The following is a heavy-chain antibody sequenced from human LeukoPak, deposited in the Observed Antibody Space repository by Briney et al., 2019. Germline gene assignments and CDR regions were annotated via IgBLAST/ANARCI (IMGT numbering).Heavy chain of an antibody. D-gene: IGHD3-10*01. V-gene: IGHV4-4*02. CDR3: ARRRGDGSGSSFDY. Sequence: SSETLSLTCAVSGGSISSSNWWSWVRQPPGKGLEWIGEIYHSGSTNYNPSLKSRVTISVGKSKNQFSLKLSSVTAADTAVYYCARRRGDGSGSSFDYWGQGTLVTVSS. J-gene: IGHJ4*02. CDR1: GGSISSSNW. CDR2: IYHSGST.